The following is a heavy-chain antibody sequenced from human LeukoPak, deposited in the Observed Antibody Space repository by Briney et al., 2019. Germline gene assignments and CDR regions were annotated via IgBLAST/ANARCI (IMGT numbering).Heavy chain of an antibody. CDR1: GFPFRDYY. Sequence: GGSLRLSCAASGFPFRDYYMTWIRQAPGKGLEWISYISRSGDTLYYADSVEGRFTISRDNAKNSLFLQMNSLRADDTAVYYCAREVVIFPDYYYYGMDVWGQGTTVTVTS. CDR3: AREVVIFPDYYYYGMDV. J-gene: IGHJ6*02. D-gene: IGHD3-9*01. CDR2: ISRSGDTL. V-gene: IGHV3-11*01.